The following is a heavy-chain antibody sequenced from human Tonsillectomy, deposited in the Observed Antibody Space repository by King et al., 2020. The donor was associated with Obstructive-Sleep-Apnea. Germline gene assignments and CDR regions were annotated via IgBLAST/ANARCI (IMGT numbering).Heavy chain of an antibody. CDR2: ISSSSSYI. Sequence: VQLVESGGGLVKPGGSLRLSFAASGFTFSSYSMNWVRQAPGKGLEWLSSISSSSSYIYYANSVKGRFTISRDNAKNSLYLQMNSLRAEDTAVYYCAREEDSSSSGFDYWGQGTLVTVSS. J-gene: IGHJ4*02. V-gene: IGHV3-21*01. CDR1: GFTFSSYS. D-gene: IGHD6-6*01. CDR3: AREEDSSSSGFDY.